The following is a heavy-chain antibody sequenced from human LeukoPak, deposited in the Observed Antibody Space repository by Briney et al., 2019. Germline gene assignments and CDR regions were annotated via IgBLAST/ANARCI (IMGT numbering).Heavy chain of an antibody. J-gene: IGHJ4*02. CDR2: LVLILGTP. CDR3: ARPRYCSGGDCHNNLDY. Sequence: SVKVSCKASGGTFSNYAISWVRQAPGQGLEGRGGLVLILGTPNHAQKFQGRVTISADESTSTAYMELRGLTSEDTAVYFCARPRYCSGGDCHNNLDYWGQGTLVTVSS. CDR1: GGTFSNYA. V-gene: IGHV1-69*13. D-gene: IGHD2-15*01.